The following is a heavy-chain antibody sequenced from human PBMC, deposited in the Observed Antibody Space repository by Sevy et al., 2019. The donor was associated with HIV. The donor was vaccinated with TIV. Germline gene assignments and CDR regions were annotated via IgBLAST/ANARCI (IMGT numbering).Heavy chain of an antibody. CDR1: GYTFTGYY. J-gene: IGHJ4*02. V-gene: IGHV1-2*02. D-gene: IGHD3-10*01. Sequence: ASVKVSCKASGYTFTGYYMHWVRQAPGQGLEWMGWINPNSGGTNYAQKFQGRVTMTRDTSISTAYMELSRLRSDDTAVYYCARDLDNDYGSGTFFDYWGQGTLVTVSS. CDR3: ARDLDNDYGSGTFFDY. CDR2: INPNSGGT.